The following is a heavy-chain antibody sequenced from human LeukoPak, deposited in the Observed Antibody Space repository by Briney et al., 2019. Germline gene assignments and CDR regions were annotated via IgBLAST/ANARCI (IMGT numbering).Heavy chain of an antibody. CDR2: INPNGGAT. V-gene: IGHV1-2*02. Sequence: ASVKVSCKASGYIFTGYYLFWVRQAPGQGLEWMGWINPNGGATRYAQKFQGRVTLTCDTSIRTTYMELSSLTSDDTAVYYCARDDDMLPEKSHGDYWGQGTLVTVSS. CDR1: GYIFTGYY. J-gene: IGHJ4*02. CDR3: ARDDDMLPEKSHGDY. D-gene: IGHD3-9*01.